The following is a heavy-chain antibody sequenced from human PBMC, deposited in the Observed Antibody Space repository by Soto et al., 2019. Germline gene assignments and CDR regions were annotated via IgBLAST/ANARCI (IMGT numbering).Heavy chain of an antibody. CDR3: ARVLYQPNWFDP. V-gene: IGHV3-15*07. Sequence: PGGSLRLSCAASGFTFSNAWINWVRQAPGKGLEWVGRIKSKTDGGTTDYAAPVKGRFAISRDDSNNMVYLQMNSLKIEDTAVYYCARVLYQPNWFDPWGQGTLVTVSS. CDR2: IKSKTDGGTT. J-gene: IGHJ5*02. CDR1: GFTFSNAW. D-gene: IGHD3-16*01.